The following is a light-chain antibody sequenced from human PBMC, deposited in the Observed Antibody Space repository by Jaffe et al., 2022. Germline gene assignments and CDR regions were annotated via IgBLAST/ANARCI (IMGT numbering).Light chain of an antibody. Sequence: DIVMTQTPLSLPVTPGEPASISCRSSQSLLHSDDGNTYLDWYLQKPGQSPQLLIYMFSYRASGVPDRFSGSGSGTDFTLKISRVEAEDVGIYYCMQRIEFPYTFGQGTKLEIK. CDR2: MFS. J-gene: IGKJ2*01. CDR1: QSLLHSDDGNTY. V-gene: IGKV2-40*01. CDR3: MQRIEFPYT.